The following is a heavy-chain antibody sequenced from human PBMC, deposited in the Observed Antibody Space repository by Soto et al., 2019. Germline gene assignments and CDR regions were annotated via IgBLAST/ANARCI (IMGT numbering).Heavy chain of an antibody. CDR1: GGSIRSGGYY. Sequence: PSETLSLTCTVSGGSIRSGGYYWSWVRQNPRKGLEWIGNIYYSGNTYYNPSLKSRLTISVDTSKNHFSLRLTSVTAADTAVYYCARDLWVEPELYYYGMDVWGQGTTVTVSS. J-gene: IGHJ6*02. CDR3: ARDLWVEPELYYYGMDV. CDR2: IYYSGNT. V-gene: IGHV4-30-4*01. D-gene: IGHD1-1*01.